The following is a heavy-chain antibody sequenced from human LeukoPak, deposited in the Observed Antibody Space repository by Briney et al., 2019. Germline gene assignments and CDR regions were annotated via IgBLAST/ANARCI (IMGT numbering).Heavy chain of an antibody. Sequence: PSQTLSLTCTVSGGSIASGGYFWSWIRQHPGKGLEWIGYISYSGNTYYSPSLESRLTISVDTSKNQFSLELSSVTAADTAVYYCATDKHWGQGTLVTVSS. CDR3: ATDKH. CDR1: GGSIASGGYF. J-gene: IGHJ4*02. D-gene: IGHD2-8*02. CDR2: ISYSGNT. V-gene: IGHV4-31*03.